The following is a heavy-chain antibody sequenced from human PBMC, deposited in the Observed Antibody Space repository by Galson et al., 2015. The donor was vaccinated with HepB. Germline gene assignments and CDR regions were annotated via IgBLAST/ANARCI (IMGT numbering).Heavy chain of an antibody. CDR3: ARATPELAAAGPPFTGDYGMDV. J-gene: IGHJ6*02. D-gene: IGHD6-13*01. CDR2: INPSGGST. CDR1: GYTFTSYY. Sequence: SVKVSCKASGYTFTSYYMHWVRQAPGQGLEWMGIINPSGGSTSYAQKLQGRVTMTRDTSTSTVYMELSSLRSEDTAVYYCARATPELAAAGPPFTGDYGMDVWGQGTTVTVSS. V-gene: IGHV1-46*04.